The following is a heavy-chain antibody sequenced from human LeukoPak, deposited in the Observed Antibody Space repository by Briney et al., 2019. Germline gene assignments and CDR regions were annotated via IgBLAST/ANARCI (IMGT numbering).Heavy chain of an antibody. Sequence: TLSLTCTVSGGSISSGSYYWSWIRQPAGKGLEWIGRIYTSGSTNYNPSLKSRVTISLDTSENHFSLKLSSVTAADMAVYYCARVTTGGYYNYWGQGTLVTVSS. CDR1: GGSISSGSYY. J-gene: IGHJ4*02. D-gene: IGHD3-22*01. CDR2: IYTSGST. CDR3: ARVTTGGYYNY. V-gene: IGHV4-61*02.